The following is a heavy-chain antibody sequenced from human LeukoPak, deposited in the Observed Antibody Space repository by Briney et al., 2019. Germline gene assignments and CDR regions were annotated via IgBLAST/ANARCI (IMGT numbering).Heavy chain of an antibody. D-gene: IGHD6-13*01. CDR3: ARGISTAGAAAGHFDY. Sequence: SETLSLTCDVSGYSISSDYCWGWIRQAPGKGLEWIGSICHSGSTYYNPSLKSRVTISVDTSKNQFSLKLSSVTAADTAVYYCARGISTAGAAAGHFDYWGQGTLVTVSS. CDR1: GYSISSDYC. J-gene: IGHJ4*02. CDR2: ICHSGST. V-gene: IGHV4-38-2*01.